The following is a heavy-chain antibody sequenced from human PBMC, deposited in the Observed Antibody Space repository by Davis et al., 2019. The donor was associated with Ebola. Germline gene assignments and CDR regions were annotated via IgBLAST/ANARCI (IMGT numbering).Heavy chain of an antibody. Sequence: ASVKVSCKASGYTFTSYYMHWVRQAPGQGLEWMGIINPSGGSTSYAQKFQGRVTMTRDTSTRTVYMELRSLRYDDTAVYYCARDQFYVDKWGQGTLVTVSS. CDR2: INPSGGST. CDR1: GYTFTSYY. J-gene: IGHJ4*02. V-gene: IGHV1-46*01. CDR3: ARDQFYVDK. D-gene: IGHD2/OR15-2a*01.